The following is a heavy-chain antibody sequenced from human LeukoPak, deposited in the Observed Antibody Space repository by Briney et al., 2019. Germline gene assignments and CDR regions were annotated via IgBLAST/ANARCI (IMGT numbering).Heavy chain of an antibody. Sequence: GGSLRLSCAASGFTFSNAWMNWVRQAPGKGLEWVSSISSSSSYIYYADSVKGRFTISRDNAKNSLYLQMNSLRAEDTAVYYCARAPDYGDYVVLDYWGQGTLVTVSS. CDR1: GFTFSNAW. CDR3: ARAPDYGDYVVLDY. V-gene: IGHV3-21*01. CDR2: ISSSSSYI. J-gene: IGHJ4*02. D-gene: IGHD4-17*01.